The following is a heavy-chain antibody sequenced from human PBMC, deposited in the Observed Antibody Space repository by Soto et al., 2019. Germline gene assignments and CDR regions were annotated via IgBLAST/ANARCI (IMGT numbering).Heavy chain of an antibody. CDR1: GYSFTSYW. J-gene: IGHJ3*02. CDR3: ARPKKIAVAGDPPDAFDI. Sequence: VESLTISCKVSGYSFTSYWIVWVLQMPGKGLECMGMIYPGDSYTRYSPSFQGQVTISADKSISTAYLQWSRLKASDTAMYYCARPKKIAVAGDPPDAFDIWGQGTMVTVSS. D-gene: IGHD6-19*01. CDR2: IYPGDSYT. V-gene: IGHV5-51*01.